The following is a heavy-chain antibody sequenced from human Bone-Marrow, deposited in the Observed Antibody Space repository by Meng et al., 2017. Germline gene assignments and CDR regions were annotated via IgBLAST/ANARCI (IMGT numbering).Heavy chain of an antibody. CDR3: ARDNTMIGSFDY. V-gene: IGHV4-34*01. CDR2: INHSGST. D-gene: IGHD3-22*01. CDR1: GGSFSGYY. Sequence: QVQPQQWGEGLLKPSETLSLTCAVYGGSFSGYYWSWIRQPPGKGLEWIGEINHSGSTNYNPSLKSRVTISVDTSKNQFSLKLSSVTAADTAVYYCARDNTMIGSFDYWGQGTLVTVAS. J-gene: IGHJ4*02.